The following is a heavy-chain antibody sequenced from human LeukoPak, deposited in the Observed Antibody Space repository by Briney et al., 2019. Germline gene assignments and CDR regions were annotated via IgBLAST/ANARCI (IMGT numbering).Heavy chain of an antibody. CDR1: GGSISSYS. CDR2: IYYSGST. J-gene: IGHJ6*03. V-gene: IGHV4-59*12. D-gene: IGHD6-19*01. CDR3: ARAVEDFYYYMDV. Sequence: PSETLSLTCTVSGGSISSYSWSWIRQPPGKGLEWIGYIYYSGSTNYNPSLKSRVTISVDTSKNQFSLKLRSVTAADTAVYYCARAVEDFYYYMDVWGKGTTVTVSS.